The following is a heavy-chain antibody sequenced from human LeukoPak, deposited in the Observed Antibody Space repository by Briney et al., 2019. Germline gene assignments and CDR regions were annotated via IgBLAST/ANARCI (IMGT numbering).Heavy chain of an antibody. CDR2: IYTSGST. Sequence: SETLSLTCTVSGGSISSGSYYWSWIRQPAGKGLEWIGRIYTSGSTNYNPSLKSRFTISVDTSKNQFSLKLSSVTAADTAVYYCARYSYGYDWFDPWGQGTLVTVSS. CDR3: ARYSYGYDWFDP. V-gene: IGHV4-61*02. CDR1: GGSISSGSYY. J-gene: IGHJ5*02. D-gene: IGHD5-18*01.